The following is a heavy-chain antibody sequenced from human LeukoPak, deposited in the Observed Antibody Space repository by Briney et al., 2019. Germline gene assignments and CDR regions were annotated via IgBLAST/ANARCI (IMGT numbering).Heavy chain of an antibody. J-gene: IGHJ4*02. CDR3: ARLSYSGYDLVY. CDR1: GGTFSSYA. Sequence: SVKVSCKASGGTFSSYAISWVRPAPGQGLEWMGGIIPIFGTANYAQKFQGRVTITADKSTSTAYMELSSLRSEDTAVYCCARLSYSGYDLVYWGQGTLVTVSS. D-gene: IGHD5-12*01. V-gene: IGHV1-69*06. CDR2: IIPIFGTA.